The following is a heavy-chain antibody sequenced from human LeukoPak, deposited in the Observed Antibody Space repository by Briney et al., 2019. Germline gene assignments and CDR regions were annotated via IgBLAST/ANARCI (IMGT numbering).Heavy chain of an antibody. D-gene: IGHD2-2*02. CDR1: GFTFSSYW. CDR2: INTDGSST. CDR3: ARARTVVPAAIQNWFDP. V-gene: IGHV3-74*01. Sequence: QPGGSLRLSCAASGFTFSSYWMHWVRQAPGKGLVWVSRINTDGSSTSYADSVKGRFTISRDNAKNTLYLQMNSLRAEDTAVYYCARARTVVPAAIQNWFDPWGQGTLVTVSS. J-gene: IGHJ5*02.